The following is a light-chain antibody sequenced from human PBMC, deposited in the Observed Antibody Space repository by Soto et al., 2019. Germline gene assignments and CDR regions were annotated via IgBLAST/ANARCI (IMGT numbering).Light chain of an antibody. CDR2: GNS. J-gene: IGLJ1*01. Sequence: QSLLTQPPSVSGAPGQRVTISCTGSSSNIGAGYDVHWYQQLPGTAPKLLIYGNSNRPSGVPDRFSGSKSGTSASLAITGVQAEDEADYYCQSYDSSLSGYVFGTGTKLTVL. CDR3: QSYDSSLSGYV. V-gene: IGLV1-40*01. CDR1: SSNIGAGYD.